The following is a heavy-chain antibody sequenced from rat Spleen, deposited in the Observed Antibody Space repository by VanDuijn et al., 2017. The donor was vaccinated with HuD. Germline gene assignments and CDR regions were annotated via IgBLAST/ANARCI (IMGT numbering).Heavy chain of an antibody. V-gene: IGHV5-29*01. J-gene: IGHJ3*01. Sequence: EVQVVESGGGLVQPKESLKISCAASGFTFSDYYIAWVRQAPTKGLEWVATISYDGSITYYRDSVKGRFTLSRDNAKSTLYLQMDSLRSEDTATYYCARMNYYDGTYYWGQGTLVTVSS. CDR3: ARMNYYDGTYY. CDR1: GFTFSDYY. CDR2: ISYDGSIT. D-gene: IGHD1-12*02.